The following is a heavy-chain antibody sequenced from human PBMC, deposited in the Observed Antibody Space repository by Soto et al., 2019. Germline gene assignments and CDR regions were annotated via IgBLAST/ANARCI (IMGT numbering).Heavy chain of an antibody. V-gene: IGHV3-30*04. J-gene: IGHJ2*01. D-gene: IGHD1-26*01. CDR1: GFTFNTYA. CDR3: ENRGILGAQGMAYFDL. CDR2: ITPDGTEQ. Sequence: QVQLMESGGGVVQPGRSLRLSCAASGFTFNTYAMHWVRQAPGKGLEWVAVITPDGTEQYYADSVKGRVTISRDNSKNTLYLQMNSLGLEDMSIYHCENRGILGAQGMAYFDLWGRGTLVTVSS.